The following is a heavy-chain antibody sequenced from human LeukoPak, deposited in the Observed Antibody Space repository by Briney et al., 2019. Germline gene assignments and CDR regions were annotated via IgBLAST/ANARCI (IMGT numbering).Heavy chain of an antibody. CDR2: ISAYNGNT. J-gene: IGHJ4*02. CDR3: ARDQIQLWLGDY. V-gene: IGHV1-18*04. CDR1: GYTFTSYG. Sequence: ASVKVSCKASGYTFTSYGISWVRQALGQGLEWMGWISAYNGNTNYAQKLQGRVTMTTDTSTSTAYMELRSLRSDDTAVYYCARDQIQLWLGDYWGQGTLVTVSS. D-gene: IGHD5-18*01.